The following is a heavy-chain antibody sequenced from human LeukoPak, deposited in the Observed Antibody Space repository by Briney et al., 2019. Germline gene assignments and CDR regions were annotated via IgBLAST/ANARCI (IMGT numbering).Heavy chain of an antibody. V-gene: IGHV3-23*01. CDR1: GFTFSSYA. Sequence: GGSLRLSCAASGFTFSSYAMSWVRQAPGKGLEWVSAISGSGGSTYYADSVKGRFTISRDNSKNTLYLQMNSLRAEDTAVYYCAKDDLTGNSGYYYYYYGMDVWGQGTTVTVSS. CDR2: ISGSGGST. D-gene: IGHD7-27*01. CDR3: AKDDLTGNSGYYYYYYGMDV. J-gene: IGHJ6*02.